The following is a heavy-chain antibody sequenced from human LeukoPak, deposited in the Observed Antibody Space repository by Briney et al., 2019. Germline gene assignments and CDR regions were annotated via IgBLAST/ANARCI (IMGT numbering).Heavy chain of an antibody. D-gene: IGHD1-26*01. CDR1: GFSLSGYA. J-gene: IGHJ4*02. CDR2: ISGGGGTT. Sequence: GGSLRLSCAASGFSLSGYAMSWVRQAPGKGVEGVSTISGGGGTTYYADSVKGRLTISRDNSKNTQYLQTKSLRAEDAAVYYCAKGATSGWWFSGIDHWGQGTLVTVSS. CDR3: AKGATSGWWFSGIDH. V-gene: IGHV3-23*01.